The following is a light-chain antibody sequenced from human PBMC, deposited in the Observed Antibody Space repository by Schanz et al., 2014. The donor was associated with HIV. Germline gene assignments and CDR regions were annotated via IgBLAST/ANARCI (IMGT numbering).Light chain of an antibody. CDR1: QSVGNY. CDR3: QQYDSSPQIT. V-gene: IGKV3-20*01. Sequence: EIVLTQSPATLSLSPGERATLSCRASQSVGNYLAWYQQKPGQAPRLLIYDASNRATGIPARFSGSGSGTDFTLTISRLEPEDSAVYYCQQYDSSPQITFGQGTRLEIK. CDR2: DAS. J-gene: IGKJ5*01.